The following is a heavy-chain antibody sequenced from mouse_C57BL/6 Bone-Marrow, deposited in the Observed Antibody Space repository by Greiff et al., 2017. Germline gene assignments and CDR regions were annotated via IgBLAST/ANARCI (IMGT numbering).Heavy chain of an antibody. D-gene: IGHD2-5*01. CDR2: INPNNGGT. Sequence: VQLQQSGPELVKPGASVKMSCKASGYTFTDYNMHWVKQSHGKSLEWIGYINPNNGGTSYNQKFKGKATLTVNKSSSTAYMELRSLTSEDSAVYYCARSYYSNSFFDYWGQGTTLTVSS. J-gene: IGHJ2*01. V-gene: IGHV1-22*01. CDR1: GYTFTDYN. CDR3: ARSYYSNSFFDY.